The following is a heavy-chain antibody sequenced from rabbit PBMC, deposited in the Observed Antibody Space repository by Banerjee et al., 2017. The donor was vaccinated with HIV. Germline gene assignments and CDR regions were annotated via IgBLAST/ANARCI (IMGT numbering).Heavy chain of an antibody. Sequence: QEQLEESGGDLVKPEGSLTLTCTASGFSFSNGYVMCWVRQAPGKGLEWIGYIDTGDGSTYYASWAKGRFTISKTSSTTVTLQMTSLTAADTATYFCARGISVATLWGQGTLVTVS. CDR1: GFSFSNGYV. CDR3: ARGISVATL. J-gene: IGHJ3*01. CDR2: IDTGDGST. D-gene: IGHD3-1*01. V-gene: IGHV1S45*01.